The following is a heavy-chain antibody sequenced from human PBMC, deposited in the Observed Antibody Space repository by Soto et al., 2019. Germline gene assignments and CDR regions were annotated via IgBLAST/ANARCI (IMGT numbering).Heavy chain of an antibody. Sequence: ASVKVSCKASGYTFTSYGISWVRQAPGQGLEWMGWTSAYNGNTNYAQKLQGRVTMTTDTSTSTAYMELRSLRSDDTAVYYCARAAVDTMIVVVSNNWFDPWGQGTLVTVSS. V-gene: IGHV1-18*01. CDR2: TSAYNGNT. CDR3: ARAAVDTMIVVVSNNWFDP. D-gene: IGHD3-22*01. CDR1: GYTFTSYG. J-gene: IGHJ5*02.